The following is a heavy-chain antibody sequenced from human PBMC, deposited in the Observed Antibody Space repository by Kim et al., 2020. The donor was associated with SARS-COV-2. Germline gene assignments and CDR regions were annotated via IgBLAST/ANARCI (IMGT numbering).Heavy chain of an antibody. CDR3: AGRGNRRCDN. V-gene: IGHV4-31*02. J-gene: IGHJ4*02. CDR2: T. Sequence: TDSTPSLKSRITISLDMSKNRFSLNLTSVTAGDTAVYYCAGRGNRRCDNWGQGALVTVSS.